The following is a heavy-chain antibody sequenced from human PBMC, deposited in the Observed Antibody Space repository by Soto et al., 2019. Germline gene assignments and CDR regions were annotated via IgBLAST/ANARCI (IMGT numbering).Heavy chain of an antibody. CDR3: ARGQRFSDSFDP. CDR1: GCAISGYY. J-gene: IGHJ5*02. CDR2: IYSSGGT. D-gene: IGHD3-3*01. V-gene: IGHV4-4*07. Sequence: QVQLQESGPGLVNPSETLSLTCTVSGCAISGYYWTWIRQPAGKGLEWIGRIYSSGGTKYNPSLKSRVTMSLATSKNQFSLRLSSVTAADTAVYYCARGQRFSDSFDPWGQGTLVTVSS.